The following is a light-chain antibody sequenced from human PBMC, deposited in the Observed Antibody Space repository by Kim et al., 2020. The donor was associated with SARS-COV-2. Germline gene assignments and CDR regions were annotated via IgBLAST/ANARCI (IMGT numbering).Light chain of an antibody. V-gene: IGLV3-19*01. CDR3: QSRDRRGNVI. J-gene: IGLJ2*01. CDR1: SLRSYY. Sequence: SSELTQDPAVSVALGQTVRITCQGDSLRSYYATWYQQKSGQAPVLVFYGKDKRPSGIADRFSGSSSGNTAPLTITGAQAADEADYYCQSRDRRGNVIFGGGTKVTVL. CDR2: GKD.